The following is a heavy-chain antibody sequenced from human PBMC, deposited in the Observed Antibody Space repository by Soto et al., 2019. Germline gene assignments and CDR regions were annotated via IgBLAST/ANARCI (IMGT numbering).Heavy chain of an antibody. J-gene: IGHJ6*02. CDR2: ISYDGSNK. CDR3: ASRDGYNSPYYYYGMDV. CDR1: GFTFSSYA. D-gene: IGHD5-12*01. Sequence: GGSLRLSCAASGFTFSSYAMHWVRQAPGKGLEWVAVISYDGSNKYYADSVKGRFTISRDNSKNTLYLQMNSLRAEDTAVYYCASRDGYNSPYYYYGMDVWGQGTTVTVSS. V-gene: IGHV3-30-3*01.